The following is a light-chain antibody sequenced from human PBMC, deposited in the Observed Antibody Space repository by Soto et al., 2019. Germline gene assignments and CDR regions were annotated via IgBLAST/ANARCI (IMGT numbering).Light chain of an antibody. V-gene: IGKV3-15*01. CDR3: QQYNSWPPIT. CDR1: QSVSSN. Sequence: EIVMTQSPATLSVSPGERATLSCRASQSVSSNLAWYQQKPGQAPRLLIYGAFTRATGIPARFSGSGSGTEFTLTISSLQSEDFAVYYCQQYNSWPPITFGQGTRLEIK. J-gene: IGKJ5*01. CDR2: GAF.